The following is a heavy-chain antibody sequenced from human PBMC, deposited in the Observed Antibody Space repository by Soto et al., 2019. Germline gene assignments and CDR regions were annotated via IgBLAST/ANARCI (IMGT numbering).Heavy chain of an antibody. D-gene: IGHD5-18*01. CDR2: ISSSSSTI. V-gene: IGHV3-48*02. Sequence: LRLSCAASGLTFTSYSMNWVRQAPGKGLEWVSIISSSSSTIYYADSVKGRFTISRDNAKNSLYLQMNSLRDEDTAVYYCARDRGYTYGFDFWGQGALVTVPS. CDR3: ARDRGYTYGFDF. J-gene: IGHJ4*02. CDR1: GLTFTSYS.